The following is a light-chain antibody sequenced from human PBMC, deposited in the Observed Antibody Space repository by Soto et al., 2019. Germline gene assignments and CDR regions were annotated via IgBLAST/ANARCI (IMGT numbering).Light chain of an antibody. V-gene: IGLV2-14*01. CDR3: SSYTGSSTFV. CDR2: DVN. Sequence: QSALTQPASVSGPPGQSITISCTGTSSDAGGYNYVSWYQQLPGKAPKLMIYDVNNRPSGVSNRFSGSKSGNTASLTISGLQAEDEADYYCSSYTGSSTFVFGTGTKVTVL. J-gene: IGLJ1*01. CDR1: SSDAGGYNY.